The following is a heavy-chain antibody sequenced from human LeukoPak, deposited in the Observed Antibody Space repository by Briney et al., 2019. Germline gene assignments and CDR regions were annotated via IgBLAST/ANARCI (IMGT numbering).Heavy chain of an antibody. CDR1: GYSFTSYW. V-gene: IGHV5-51*01. J-gene: IGHJ3*02. CDR2: IYPGDSDT. CDR3: ARRGWSSGPWAFDI. Sequence: GESLKISCKSSGYSFTSYWIGWVRQMPGKGLEWMGVIYPGDSDTRYSPSFQGQVTISADQSISTAYLQWSSLKASDTAMYYCARRGWSSGPWAFDIWGQGTMVTVSS. D-gene: IGHD3-22*01.